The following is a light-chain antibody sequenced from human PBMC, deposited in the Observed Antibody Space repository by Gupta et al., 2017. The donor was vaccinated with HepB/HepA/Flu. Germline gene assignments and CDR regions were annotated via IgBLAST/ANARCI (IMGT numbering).Light chain of an antibody. J-gene: IGKJ4*01. CDR3: QHYIDYPLT. CDR2: KAS. V-gene: IGKV1-5*03. CDR1: QSISSW. Sequence: DIQMTQSPSTLSASVGDRVTITCRASQSISSWLAWYQQKPGKAPKLLIYKASTLESGVPSRFSASGSGTEFTLTISNLQPDDFATYYCQHYIDYPLTFGGGTKVEIK.